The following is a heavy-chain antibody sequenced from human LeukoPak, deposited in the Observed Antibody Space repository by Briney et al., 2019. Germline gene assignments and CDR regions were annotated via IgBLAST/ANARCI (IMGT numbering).Heavy chain of an antibody. J-gene: IGHJ6*03. Sequence: ASVKVSCKASGYTFTSYYMHWVRQAPGQGLEWMGIINPSGGSTSYAQKFQGRVTMTRDTSTSTVYMELSSLRSEDTAVYYCARTMVRGVINWDYYYYYMDVWGKGTTVTISS. CDR1: GYTFTSYY. CDR3: ARTMVRGVINWDYYYYYMDV. CDR2: INPSGGST. D-gene: IGHD3-10*01. V-gene: IGHV1-46*01.